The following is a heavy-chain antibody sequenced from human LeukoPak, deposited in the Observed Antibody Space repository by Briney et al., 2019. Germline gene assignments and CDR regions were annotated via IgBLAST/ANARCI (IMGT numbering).Heavy chain of an antibody. CDR2: IYYSGST. J-gene: IGHJ3*02. V-gene: IGHV4-31*03. CDR1: GGSISSGGYC. CDR3: ARVWGGDYVPDAFDI. Sequence: SQTLSLTCTVSGGSISSGGYCWSWIRQHPGKGLEWIGYIYYSGSTYFNPSLKSRVTISVDTSKNQFSLKLSSVTAADTAVYYCARVWGGDYVPDAFDIWGQGTMVTVSS. D-gene: IGHD4-17*01.